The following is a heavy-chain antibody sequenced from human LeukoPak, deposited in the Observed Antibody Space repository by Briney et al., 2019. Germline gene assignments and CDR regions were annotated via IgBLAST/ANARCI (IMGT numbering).Heavy chain of an antibody. CDR3: ARGDIVATDC. CDR1: GFTFTSYS. J-gene: IGHJ4*02. V-gene: IGHV3-48*02. Sequence: GGSLRLSCAASGFTFTSYSMNWVRQAPGKGLEWVSYISSSSSIIYYADSVKGRFTISRDNAKNSLSLQMNSLRDEDTAVYYCARGDIVATDCWGQGTLVTVSS. D-gene: IGHD5-12*01. CDR2: ISSSSSII.